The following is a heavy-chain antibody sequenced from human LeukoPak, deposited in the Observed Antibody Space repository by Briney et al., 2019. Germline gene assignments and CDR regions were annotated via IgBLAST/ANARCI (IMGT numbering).Heavy chain of an antibody. Sequence: SETLSLTCAVYGGSFSGYYWSWIRQPPGKGLEWIGEINHSGSTNYNPSLKSRVTISVDTSKNQFSLKLSSVTAADTAVYYCARGPRALRSFDYWGQGTLVTVSS. CDR1: GGSFSGYY. CDR2: INHSGST. J-gene: IGHJ4*02. V-gene: IGHV4-34*01. CDR3: ARGPRALRSFDY. D-gene: IGHD3-16*01.